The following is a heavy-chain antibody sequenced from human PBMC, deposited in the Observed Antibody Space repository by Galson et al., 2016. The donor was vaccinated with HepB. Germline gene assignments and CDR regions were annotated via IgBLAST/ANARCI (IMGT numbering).Heavy chain of an antibody. J-gene: IGHJ5*02. CDR1: GFAFGSHW. CDR2: INSDGTIS. V-gene: IGHV3-74*01. D-gene: IGHD2-8*01. CDR3: GRDQSVVLTTAYNWSDP. Sequence: SLRLSCAASGFAFGSHWMHWVRQVPGKGLVWVSRINSDGTISNYADSVKGRFTISRDNAKNNLYLQMNSLRAEATAVYYCGRDQSVVLTTAYNWSDPWGQETLVTVST.